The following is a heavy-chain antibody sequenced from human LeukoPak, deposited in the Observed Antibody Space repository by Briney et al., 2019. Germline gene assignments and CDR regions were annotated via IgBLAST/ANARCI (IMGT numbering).Heavy chain of an antibody. V-gene: IGHV3-7*01. CDR1: EFTFTSYW. CDR2: IKQDGSEK. D-gene: IGHD3-16*01. CDR3: ARIRLRAFDI. Sequence: GGSLRLSCAASEFTFTSYWMSWVRQAPGKGLEWVANIKQDGSEKYYVDSVKGRFTISRDNAKNSLYLQMNSLRGEDTAVYYCARIRLRAFDIWGQGTMVTVSS. J-gene: IGHJ3*02.